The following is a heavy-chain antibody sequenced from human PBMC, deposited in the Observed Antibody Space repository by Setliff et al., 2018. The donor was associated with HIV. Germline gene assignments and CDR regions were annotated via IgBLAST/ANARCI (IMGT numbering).Heavy chain of an antibody. V-gene: IGHV4-4*07. CDR1: GASVSSYY. J-gene: IGHJ6*03. Sequence: SETLSLTCTVSGASVSSYYWNWIRQSAGKGLECIGRIYTSGSTNYNPSLKSRVTMSVDTSKNQFSLKLSSVTAADTAVYYCARGIGTRYNYYMDVWGKGTTVTVSS. CDR3: ARGIGTRYNYYMDV. D-gene: IGHD1-20*01. CDR2: IYTSGST.